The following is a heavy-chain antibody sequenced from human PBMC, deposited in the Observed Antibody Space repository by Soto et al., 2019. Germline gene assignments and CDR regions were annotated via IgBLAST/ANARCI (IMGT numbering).Heavy chain of an antibody. CDR3: ARGRTITGSVENAFDI. D-gene: IGHD1-20*01. Sequence: SVKVSCKASGGTFSRYAISWVRQAPGQGLEWMGGIIPFFGTANYAQNFQGRVTITADESTDTVYMGLSSLRSDDTAMYYCARGRTITGSVENAFDIWGQGTMVTVSS. CDR1: GGTFSRYA. V-gene: IGHV1-69*13. CDR2: IIPFFGTA. J-gene: IGHJ3*02.